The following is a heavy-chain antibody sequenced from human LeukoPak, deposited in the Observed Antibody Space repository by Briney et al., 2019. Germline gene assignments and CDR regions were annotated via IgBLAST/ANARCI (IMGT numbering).Heavy chain of an antibody. CDR2: IYTSGST. D-gene: IGHD3-10*01. CDR1: GGSISSGSYY. CDR3: ARDRVVRGVFGGYYMDV. J-gene: IGHJ6*03. V-gene: IGHV4-61*02. Sequence: PSQTLSLTCTVSGGSISSGSYYWSWIRQPAGKGLEWIGRIYTSGSTNYNPSLKSRVTISVDTSKNQFSLKLSSVTAADTAVYYCARDRVVRGVFGGYYMDVWGKGTTVTVSS.